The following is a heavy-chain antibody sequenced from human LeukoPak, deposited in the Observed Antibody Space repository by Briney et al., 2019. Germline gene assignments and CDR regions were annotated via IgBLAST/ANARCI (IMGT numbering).Heavy chain of an antibody. CDR2: ISSSSSYI. J-gene: IGHJ4*02. V-gene: IGHV3-21*01. CDR1: GFTFSSYS. CDR3: ARARDIVVVPAAIPPDY. Sequence: GGSLRLSCAASGFTFSSYSMNWVRQAPGKGLEWVSSISSSSSYIYYADSVKGRFTTSRDNAKNSLYLQMNSLRAEDTAVYYCARARDIVVVPAAIPPDYWGQGTLVTVSS. D-gene: IGHD2-2*02.